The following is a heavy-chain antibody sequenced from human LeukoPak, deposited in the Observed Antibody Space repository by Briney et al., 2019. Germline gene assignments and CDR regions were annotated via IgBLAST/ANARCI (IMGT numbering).Heavy chain of an antibody. D-gene: IGHD3-16*02. J-gene: IGHJ4*02. CDR2: ISTYIGNT. CDR3: ARETVPLRHDYIWGSYRPYYFDY. Sequence: GASVKVSCKASGYTFTNYGISWVRQAPGQGIEWMGWISTYIGNTTYAQKLQGRVTMTTDTSTSTAYMELRSLRSDDSAVYHCARETVPLRHDYIWGSYRPYYFDYWGQGTLVTVSS. V-gene: IGHV1-18*01. CDR1: GYTFTNYG.